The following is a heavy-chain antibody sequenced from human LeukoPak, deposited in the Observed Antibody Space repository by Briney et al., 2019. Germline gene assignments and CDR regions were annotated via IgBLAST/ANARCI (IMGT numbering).Heavy chain of an antibody. CDR2: IFSRGST. J-gene: IGHJ4*02. Sequence: GGSLRLSCAASGFSVGSNYMNWVRQAPGKGLECVSVIFSRGSTYYADSVKGRFTISRHNSENALYLQMNSLRVEDTAVYYCTSSSPTSYSDYWGQGTLVTVSS. CDR3: TSSSPTSYSDY. CDR1: GFSVGSNY. D-gene: IGHD6-13*01. V-gene: IGHV3-53*04.